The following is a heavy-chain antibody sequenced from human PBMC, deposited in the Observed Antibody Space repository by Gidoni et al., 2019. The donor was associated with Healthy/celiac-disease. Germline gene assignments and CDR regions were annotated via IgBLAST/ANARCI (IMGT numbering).Heavy chain of an antibody. Sequence: EVQLLESGGGLVQPWGSLRLSCAASGFTFSSSAMGWVRQAPGKGLEWVSASSGSGGSTYYADSVKGRFTISRDNSKNTLYLQMNSLRAEDTAVYYCAKDGSPYDFWSARYYFDYWGQGTLVTVSS. J-gene: IGHJ4*02. V-gene: IGHV3-23*01. CDR3: AKDGSPYDFWSARYYFDY. D-gene: IGHD3-3*01. CDR1: GFTFSSSA. CDR2: SSGSGGST.